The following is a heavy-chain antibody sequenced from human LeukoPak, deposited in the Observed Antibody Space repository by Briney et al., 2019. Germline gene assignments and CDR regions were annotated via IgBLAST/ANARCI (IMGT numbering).Heavy chain of an antibody. CDR1: GGTFSSYA. D-gene: IGHD1-26*01. J-gene: IGHJ4*02. CDR3: ARMGVGATFFDY. CDR2: IIPIFGTA. Sequence: SVKVSCKASGGTFSSYAISWVRQAPGQGLEWMGGIIPIFGTANYAQKFQGRVTMTRDTSTSTVYMELSSLRSEDTAVYYCARMGVGATFFDYWGQGTLVTVSS. V-gene: IGHV1-69*05.